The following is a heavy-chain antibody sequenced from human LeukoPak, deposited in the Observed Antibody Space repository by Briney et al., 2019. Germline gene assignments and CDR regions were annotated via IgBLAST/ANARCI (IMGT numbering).Heavy chain of an antibody. Sequence: GGSLRLSCATSGFTFSSYGMHWVRQAPGKGLEWMAFISFDETKEYYGDSVKGRFTISRDNAKNSLYLQMNSLRAEDTAVYYCAELGITMIGGVWGKGTTVTISS. CDR3: AELGITMIGGV. CDR1: GFTFSSYG. D-gene: IGHD3-10*02. V-gene: IGHV3-33*03. J-gene: IGHJ6*04. CDR2: ISFDETKE.